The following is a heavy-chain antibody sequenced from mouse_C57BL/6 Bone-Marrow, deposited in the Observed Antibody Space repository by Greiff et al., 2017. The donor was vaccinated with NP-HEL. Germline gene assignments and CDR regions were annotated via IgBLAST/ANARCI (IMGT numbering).Heavy chain of an antibody. D-gene: IGHD2-4*01. V-gene: IGHV1-4*01. CDR3: ARGDYDFPMDY. CDR1: GYTFTSYT. J-gene: IGHJ4*01. CDR2: INPSSGYT. Sequence: QVHVKQSGAELARPGASVKMSCKASGYTFTSYTMHWVKQRPGQGLEWIGYINPSSGYTKYNQKFKDKATLTADKSSSTAYMQLSSLTSEDSAVYYCARGDYDFPMDYWGQGTSVTVSS.